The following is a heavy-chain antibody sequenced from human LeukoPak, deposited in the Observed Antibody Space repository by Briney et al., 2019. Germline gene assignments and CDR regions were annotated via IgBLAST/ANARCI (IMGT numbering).Heavy chain of an antibody. CDR3: AELGITMIGGV. J-gene: IGHJ6*04. D-gene: IGHD3-10*02. Sequence: PGGSLRLSCAASGFTFSTYWMHWVRQAPGEGLVWVSRIHTDGSSTNYADSVRGRFTISRDNAKNTLYLQMDSLRAEDTAVYYCAELGITMIGGVWGKGTTVTISS. V-gene: IGHV3-74*01. CDR1: GFTFSTYW. CDR2: IHTDGSST.